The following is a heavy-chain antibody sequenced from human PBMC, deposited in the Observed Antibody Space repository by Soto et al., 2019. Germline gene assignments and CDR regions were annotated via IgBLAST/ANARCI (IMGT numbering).Heavy chain of an antibody. D-gene: IGHD3-10*01. Sequence: GGSLRLSCAVSGFTFSDYYMSWIRQAPGKGLEWVSYNSSSGSTIYYADSVKGRFTISRDNAKNSLYLQMNSLRAEDTAIYYCARVLMVRGVISFGGQGTLVTVSS. CDR1: GFTFSDYY. CDR2: NSSSGSTI. J-gene: IGHJ4*02. CDR3: ARVLMVRGVISF. V-gene: IGHV3-11*01.